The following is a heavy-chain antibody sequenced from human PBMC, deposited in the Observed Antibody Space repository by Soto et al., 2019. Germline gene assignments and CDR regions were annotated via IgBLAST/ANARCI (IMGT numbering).Heavy chain of an antibody. V-gene: IGHV5-51*01. Sequence: GESLKISCKGSGYSFTSYWIGWVRQMPGKGLEWMGIIYPGDSDTRYSPSFQGRFTISRDNAKNTLYLQMNSLSADDTAMYYCAREKAVAGISFDFWGQGTPVTVSS. CDR3: AREKAVAGISFDF. CDR1: GYSFTSYW. J-gene: IGHJ4*02. D-gene: IGHD6-19*01. CDR2: IYPGDSDT.